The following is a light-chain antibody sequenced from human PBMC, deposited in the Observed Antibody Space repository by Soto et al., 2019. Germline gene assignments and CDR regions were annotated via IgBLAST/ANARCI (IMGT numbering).Light chain of an antibody. J-gene: IGLJ1*01. Sequence: LTQPASVSGSPGQSITISCTGSSSDVGGHNYVSWYQQHPGKAPKLMIYEVTKRPSGVSNRFSGSKSGNTASLTISGLQAEDEADYYCSSYTTMSTKVFGTGTKVTVL. CDR3: SSYTTMSTKV. CDR2: EVT. V-gene: IGLV2-14*01. CDR1: SSDVGGHNY.